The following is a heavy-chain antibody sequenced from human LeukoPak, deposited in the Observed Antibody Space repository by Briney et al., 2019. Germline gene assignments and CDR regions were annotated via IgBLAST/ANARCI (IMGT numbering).Heavy chain of an antibody. V-gene: IGHV3-23*01. D-gene: IGHD3-3*01. CDR3: AKDRGRFLEWLQHYYYYYGMDV. CDR2: ISGSGGST. Sequence: GGSLRLSCAASGFTFSSYAMSWVRQAPGKGLEWVSAISGSGGSTYYAGSVKGRFTISRDNSKNTLYLQMNSLRAEDTAVYYCAKDRGRFLEWLQHYYYYYGMDVWGQGTTVTVSS. CDR1: GFTFSSYA. J-gene: IGHJ6*02.